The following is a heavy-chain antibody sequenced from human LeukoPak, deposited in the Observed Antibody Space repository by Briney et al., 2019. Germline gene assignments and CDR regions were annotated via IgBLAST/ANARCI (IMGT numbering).Heavy chain of an antibody. J-gene: IGHJ4*02. D-gene: IGHD3-3*01. CDR1: GFTVSSNY. CDR2: IYSGGST. V-gene: IGHV3-66*01. CDR3: AGAVGSGYYYGGY. Sequence: GGSLRLSCAASGFTVSSNYMSWVRQAPGKGLERVSVIYSGGSTYYADSVKGRFTISRDNSKNTLYLQMNSLRAEDTAVYYCAGAVGSGYYYGGYWGQGTLVTVSS.